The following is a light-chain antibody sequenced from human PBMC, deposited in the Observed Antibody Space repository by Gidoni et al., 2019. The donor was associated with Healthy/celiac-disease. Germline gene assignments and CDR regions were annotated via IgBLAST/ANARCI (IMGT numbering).Light chain of an antibody. CDR3: QSYDSSKPWV. CDR1: SGSIASNY. CDR2: EDN. V-gene: IGLV6-57*04. Sequence: FMLTPPPSVSDSPGKTVTISCTRSSGSIASNYVQWYQPRPGSAPTTVIYEDNQRPSGVPDWFSGSIDSSSNSASLTISGLKTEDEADYYCQSYDSSKPWVFGGGTKLTVL. J-gene: IGLJ3*02.